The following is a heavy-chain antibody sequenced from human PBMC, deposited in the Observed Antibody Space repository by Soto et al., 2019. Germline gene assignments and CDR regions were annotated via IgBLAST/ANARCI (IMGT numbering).Heavy chain of an antibody. CDR1: GFTFSSYA. Sequence: EVQLLESGGGLVQPGGSLRLSCAASGFTFSSYAMGWVRQAPGKGLEWVSTISASGGSTYYPGSVKGRFTISRDNSKNTLYLQMNSLRAEDTAVYYCAKDSYDILTGSWLFDYWGQGTLVTVSS. CDR3: AKDSYDILTGSWLFDY. D-gene: IGHD3-9*01. CDR2: ISASGGST. V-gene: IGHV3-23*01. J-gene: IGHJ4*02.